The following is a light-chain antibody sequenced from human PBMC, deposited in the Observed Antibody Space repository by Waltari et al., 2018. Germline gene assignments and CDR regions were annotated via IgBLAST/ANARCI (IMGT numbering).Light chain of an antibody. CDR2: TNK. Sequence: QSVLTQPPSASGTPGQRVTISCSGSTSNIGSNTVNWYQQLPGMAPKLLIYTNKPRPSGVPDRFSGSKSGTSASLAISGLQSEDEADYYCAVWDDSLSGPGFGGGTKVTVL. CDR1: TSNIGSNT. CDR3: AVWDDSLSGPG. J-gene: IGLJ3*02. V-gene: IGLV1-44*01.